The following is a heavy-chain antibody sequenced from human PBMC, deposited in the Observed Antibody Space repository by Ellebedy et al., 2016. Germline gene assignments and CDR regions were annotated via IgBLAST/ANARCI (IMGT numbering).Heavy chain of an antibody. J-gene: IGHJ4*02. V-gene: IGHV3-48*04. Sequence: GESLKISXAASGFTFSSYSMNWVRQAPGKGLEWVSYISSSSSTIYYADSVKGRFTISRDNAKNSLYLQMNSLRAEDTAVYYCASLTLYFDWLGAFDYWGQGTLVTVSS. D-gene: IGHD3-9*01. CDR3: ASLTLYFDWLGAFDY. CDR2: ISSSSSTI. CDR1: GFTFSSYS.